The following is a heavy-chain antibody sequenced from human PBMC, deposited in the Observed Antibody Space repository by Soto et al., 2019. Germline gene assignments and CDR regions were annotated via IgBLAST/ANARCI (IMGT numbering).Heavy chain of an antibody. J-gene: IGHJ4*02. Sequence: SETLSLASAVSGGSISSGGYYWSWIRQHPGKGLEWIGYIYYSGSTYYNPSLKSRVTISVDTSKNQFSLKLTSVTAADTAVYYCARVRGGWPFDDWGQGTLVTVSS. CDR1: GGSISSGGYY. V-gene: IGHV4-31*11. CDR3: ARVRGGWPFDD. CDR2: IYYSGST.